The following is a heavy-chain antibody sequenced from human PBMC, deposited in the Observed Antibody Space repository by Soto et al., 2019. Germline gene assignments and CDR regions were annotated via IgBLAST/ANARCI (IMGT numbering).Heavy chain of an antibody. CDR1: GFTFSSYG. Sequence: GGSLRLSCAASGFTFSSYGMHWVRQAPGKGLEWVSYISSSSSTIYYADSVKGRFTISRDNAKNSLYLQMNSLRAEDTAVYYCAREYCSSTRCINWFDPWGQGTLVTVSS. CDR3: AREYCSSTRCINWFDP. D-gene: IGHD2-2*01. J-gene: IGHJ5*02. CDR2: ISSSSSTI. V-gene: IGHV3-48*01.